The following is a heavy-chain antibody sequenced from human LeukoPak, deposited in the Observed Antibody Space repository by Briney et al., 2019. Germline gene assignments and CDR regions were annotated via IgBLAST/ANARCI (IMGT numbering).Heavy chain of an antibody. CDR1: GFTVSSNY. V-gene: IGHV3-53*01. J-gene: IGHJ6*02. CDR3: ARGLQGTVTYYYYYGMDV. Sequence: GSVRLSCASSGFTVSSNYMSWVRQAPGKGLEWVSVIYSGGSTYYADSVKGRFTISRDNSKNTLYLQMNSLRAEDTAVYYCARGLQGTVTYYYYYGMDVWGQGTTVTVSS. CDR2: IYSGGST. D-gene: IGHD4-17*01.